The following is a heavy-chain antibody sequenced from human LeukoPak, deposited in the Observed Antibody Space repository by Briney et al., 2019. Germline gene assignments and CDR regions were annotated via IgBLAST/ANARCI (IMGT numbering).Heavy chain of an antibody. J-gene: IGHJ4*02. CDR3: AKGYTHYDFWIWVY. CDR1: GFTVSSNY. D-gene: IGHD3-3*01. V-gene: IGHV3-66*01. CDR2: IYSGGST. Sequence: PGGSLRLSCAASGFTVSSNYMSWVRQAPGKGLEWVSVIYSGGSTYYADSVKGRFTISRDNSKNTLDLQMNSLRADDTAIYYCAKGYTHYDFWIWVYWGQGTLVTVSS.